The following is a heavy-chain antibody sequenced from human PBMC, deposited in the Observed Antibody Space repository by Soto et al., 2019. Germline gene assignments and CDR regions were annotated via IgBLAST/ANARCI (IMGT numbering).Heavy chain of an antibody. CDR1: GFTFNSYA. Sequence: EGSLRLSCAASGFTFNSYAMNWVRQAPGKGLEWVSAISGSGGSTYYADSVKGRFTISRDNSKNTLYLQMNSLRADDTAVYYCAKHTCSGGSCELDYWGQGALVTVSS. D-gene: IGHD2-15*01. CDR2: ISGSGGST. CDR3: AKHTCSGGSCELDY. J-gene: IGHJ4*02. V-gene: IGHV3-23*01.